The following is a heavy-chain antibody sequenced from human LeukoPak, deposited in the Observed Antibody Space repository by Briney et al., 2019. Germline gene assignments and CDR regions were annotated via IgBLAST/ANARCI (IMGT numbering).Heavy chain of an antibody. D-gene: IGHD2-21*01. J-gene: IGHJ4*02. V-gene: IGHV1-2*02. CDR1: GYTFTDYY. CDR3: AVAPGDY. CDR2: INPNNDYT. Sequence: ASVRVSCKASGYTFTDYYIHWVRQAPGQGLEWMGWINPNNDYTYYAQKFQGRVTLTRDTSISTVYMELTRLTSDDTALYYCAVAPGDYWGGGTLVIVSA.